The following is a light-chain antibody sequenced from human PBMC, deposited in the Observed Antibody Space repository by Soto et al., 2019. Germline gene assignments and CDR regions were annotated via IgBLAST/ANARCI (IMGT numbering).Light chain of an antibody. V-gene: IGKV1-17*01. CDR2: AAA. J-gene: IGKJ1*01. CDR1: QGIRND. CDR3: LQHSTYPLT. Sequence: DIQMTQFPSSLSASVGDRVTITCRARQGIRNDLGWYQQKPGKAPKRLIYAAARLQSGVPSRFSGSGSGTEFPLAISSLQPEDSATFYCLQHSTYPLTFGQGTKVEIK.